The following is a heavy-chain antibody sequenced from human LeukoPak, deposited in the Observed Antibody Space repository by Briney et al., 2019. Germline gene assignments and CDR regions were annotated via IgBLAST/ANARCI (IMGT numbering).Heavy chain of an antibody. D-gene: IGHD5-24*01. CDR2: INHSGST. Sequence: SETLSLTCAVYGASFSEYYWIWIRQPPGNGLEWIGEINHSGSTKYNPSLKSRVTISVDTSKKQFSLKLSSVTAADTAVYYCARGLVNLPPGDYWGQGSLVTVSS. J-gene: IGHJ4*02. CDR3: ARGLVNLPPGDY. CDR1: GASFSEYY. V-gene: IGHV4-34*01.